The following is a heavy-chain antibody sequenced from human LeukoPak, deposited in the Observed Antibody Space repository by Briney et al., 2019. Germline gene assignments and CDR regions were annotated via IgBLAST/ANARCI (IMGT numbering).Heavy chain of an antibody. CDR2: ITGSGDGT. Sequence: GGSLRLSCAASGFTFSTYAMTWVRQAPGKGLEWVSSITGSGDGTSAADSVKGRFTISRDNAKNSLYLQMNSLRAEDTAVYYCARDLARIIDYWGQGTLVTVSS. V-gene: IGHV3-23*01. D-gene: IGHD6-6*01. CDR3: ARDLARIIDY. J-gene: IGHJ4*02. CDR1: GFTFSTYA.